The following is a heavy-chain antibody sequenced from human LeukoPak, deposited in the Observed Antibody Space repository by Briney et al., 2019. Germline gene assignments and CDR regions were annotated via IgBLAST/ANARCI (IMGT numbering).Heavy chain of an antibody. CDR1: GFTFSNYD. J-gene: IGHJ4*02. V-gene: IGHV3-30*18. Sequence: GGSLRLSCAASGFTFSNYDMHWVRQAPRKGLEWVAVISYDGSNKYSADSVKGRFTISRDNSKNTLYLEMNSLRAEDTAVYYCAKHGENYYGSGSYAYWGQGTLVTVSS. CDR3: AKHGENYYGSGSYAY. D-gene: IGHD3-10*01. CDR2: ISYDGSNK.